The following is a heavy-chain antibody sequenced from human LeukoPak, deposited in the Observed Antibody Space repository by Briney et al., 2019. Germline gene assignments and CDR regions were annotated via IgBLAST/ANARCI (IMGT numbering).Heavy chain of an antibody. CDR3: ARDGSRIAAAGTNHFDY. CDR2: ISSYNGKT. CDR1: RYTFTSYV. V-gene: IGHV1-18*01. D-gene: IGHD6-13*01. Sequence: GASVKVSCKASRYTFTSYVITWVRQAPGHGLEWMGWISSYNGKTKYAQKLQSRVTMTTDTSTSTDYMELRSVRSDDTAVYYCARDGSRIAAAGTNHFDYWGQGTLVTVSS. J-gene: IGHJ4*02.